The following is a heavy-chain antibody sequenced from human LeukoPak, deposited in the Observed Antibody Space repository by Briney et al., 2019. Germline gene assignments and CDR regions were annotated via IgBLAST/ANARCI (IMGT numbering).Heavy chain of an antibody. D-gene: IGHD3-10*01. Sequence: RQPPEKGLEWIGYVYYSGSTNYNPSLKSRVTISVDTSKTQFSLKMTSVTAADTAVYYCARLQRITMAGPDYWYFDLWGRGTLVTVSS. V-gene: IGHV4-61*07. CDR2: VYYSGST. CDR3: ARLQRITMAGPDYWYFDL. J-gene: IGHJ2*01.